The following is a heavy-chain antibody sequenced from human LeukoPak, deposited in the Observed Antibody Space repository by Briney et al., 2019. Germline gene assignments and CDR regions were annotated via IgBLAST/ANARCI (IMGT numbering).Heavy chain of an antibody. V-gene: IGHV4-39*02. J-gene: IGHJ5*02. CDR1: GDSISSSSSY. CDR2: IYYSGSN. CDR3: ARDPDCSGGSCRLTDWFDP. Sequence: SETLSLTCTVSGDSISSSSSYWGWIRQPPGKGLEWIGSIYYSGSNFDNPALKSRVTISVDTSKNQFSLKLSSVTAADTAVYYCARDPDCSGGSCRLTDWFDPWGQGTLVTVSS. D-gene: IGHD2-15*01.